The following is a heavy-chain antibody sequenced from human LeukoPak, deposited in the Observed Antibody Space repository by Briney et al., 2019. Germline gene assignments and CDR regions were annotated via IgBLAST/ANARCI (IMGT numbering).Heavy chain of an antibody. CDR2: ISAYNGNT. D-gene: IGHD6-19*01. Sequence: ASVKVSCKASGYTFTGYGISWVRQAPGQGLEWMGWISAYNGNTNYAQKLQGRVTMTTDTSTSTAYMELRSLRSDDTAVYYCARDRHYSSGWYGPGWYFDLWGRGTLVTVSS. J-gene: IGHJ2*01. CDR3: ARDRHYSSGWYGPGWYFDL. V-gene: IGHV1-18*01. CDR1: GYTFTGYG.